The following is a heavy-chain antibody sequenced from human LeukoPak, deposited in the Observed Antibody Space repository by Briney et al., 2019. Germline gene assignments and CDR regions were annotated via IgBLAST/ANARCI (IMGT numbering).Heavy chain of an antibody. J-gene: IGHJ3*02. CDR1: GITFSSYT. CDR3: ARGYSNYGYAFDI. D-gene: IGHD4-11*01. CDR2: ISSSSSYI. V-gene: IGHV3-21*01. Sequence: PGGSLRLSCAASGITFSSYTMNWVRQAPGKGLEWVSSISSSSSYIYYADSVKGRFTISRDNAKNSLYLQMNSLRAEDTAVYYCARGYSNYGYAFDIWGQGTMVTVSS.